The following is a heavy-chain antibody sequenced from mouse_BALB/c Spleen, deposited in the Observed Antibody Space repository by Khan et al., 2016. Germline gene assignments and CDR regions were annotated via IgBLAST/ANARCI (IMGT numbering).Heavy chain of an antibody. CDR3: ATVYYEYDDAMDY. J-gene: IGHJ4*01. Sequence: VQLQQPGAELVKPGASVKLSCTASGFNIKDTYMHWVKQRPEQGLEWIGRIDPANGNTKYDPKFQGKATITADTSSNTAYLQLSSLTSEDTAVYYCATVYYEYDDAMDYWGQGTSVTVSS. CDR2: IDPANGNT. CDR1: GFNIKDTY. V-gene: IGHV14-3*02. D-gene: IGHD2-4*01.